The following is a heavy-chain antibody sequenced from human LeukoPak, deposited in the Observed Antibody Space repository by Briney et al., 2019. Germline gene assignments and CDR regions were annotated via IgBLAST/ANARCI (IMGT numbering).Heavy chain of an antibody. V-gene: IGHV1-2*02. CDR2: INPNSGGT. CDR3: ARASNWAHDY. J-gene: IGHJ4*02. CDR1: GFTFSSYG. D-gene: IGHD2-8*01. Sequence: GGSLRLSCAASGFTFSSYGMHWVRQAPGQGREWMGWINPNSGGTDYAQKFQGRVTMTRDTSINTAYMELSRLTSDDTAIYYCARASNWAHDYWGQGTLVTVSS.